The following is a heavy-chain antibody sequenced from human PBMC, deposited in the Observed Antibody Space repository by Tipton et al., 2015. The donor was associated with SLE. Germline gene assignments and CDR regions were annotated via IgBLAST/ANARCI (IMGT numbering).Heavy chain of an antibody. J-gene: IGHJ4*02. CDR1: GGSISSGGYY. CDR3: ARVRVDYDSSGDDY. CDR2: IYYSGST. V-gene: IGHV4-30-4*08. Sequence: TLSLTCTVSGGSISSGGYYWSWIRQPPGKGLEWIGSIYYSGSTYYKPSLKSRLTISVDTSKNQFSLKLSSVTAADTAVYYCARVRVDYDSSGDDYWGQGTLVTVSS. D-gene: IGHD3-22*01.